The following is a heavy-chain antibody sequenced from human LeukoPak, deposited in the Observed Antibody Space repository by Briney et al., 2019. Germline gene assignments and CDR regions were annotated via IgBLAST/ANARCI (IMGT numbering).Heavy chain of an antibody. J-gene: IGHJ6*02. CDR2: IYTSGST. Sequence: SETLSLTCTVSGGSISSYYWSWIRQPAGKGLEWIGRIYTSGSTNYNPSLKSRVTMSVDTSKNQFSLKLSSVTAADTAVYYCARHGSGGYDGYYYGMDVWGQGTTVTVSS. CDR3: ARHGSGGYDGYYYGMDV. CDR1: GGSISSYY. V-gene: IGHV4-4*07. D-gene: IGHD5-12*01.